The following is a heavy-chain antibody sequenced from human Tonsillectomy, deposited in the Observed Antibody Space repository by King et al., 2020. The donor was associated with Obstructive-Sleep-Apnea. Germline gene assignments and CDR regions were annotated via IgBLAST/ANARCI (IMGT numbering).Heavy chain of an antibody. V-gene: IGHV3-13*04. D-gene: IGHD2-2*01. Sequence: VQLVESGGGLVQPGGSLRLSCAASGFTFSSYDMHWVRQATGKGLEWVSAIGTAGDTYYPGSGKGRFTISRENAKNSLYLQMNSLRAGDTAVYYCAREWGYCSSTSCSGYGMDVWGRGTTVTVSS. CDR2: IGTAGDT. J-gene: IGHJ6*02. CDR1: GFTFSSYD. CDR3: AREWGYCSSTSCSGYGMDV.